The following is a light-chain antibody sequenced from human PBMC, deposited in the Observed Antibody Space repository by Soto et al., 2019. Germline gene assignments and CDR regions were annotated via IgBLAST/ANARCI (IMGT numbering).Light chain of an antibody. CDR3: QQRSSR. CDR1: QRVSSH. Sequence: SPDTMSVSPGERATLSCRASQRVSSHLAWYQQKPGQAPRLLIYDASTRATGIPARFSGSGSGTDFTLTISSLEPEDFAVYYGQQRSSRFGGGTKVDI. CDR2: DAS. J-gene: IGKJ4*01. V-gene: IGKV3-11*01.